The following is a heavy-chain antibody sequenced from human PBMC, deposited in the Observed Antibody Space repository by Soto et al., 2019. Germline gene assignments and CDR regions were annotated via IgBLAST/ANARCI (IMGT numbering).Heavy chain of an antibody. D-gene: IGHD3-22*01. J-gene: IGHJ4*02. CDR2: IIPLFGTT. CDR3: ATSPYSYDTSGYLDY. Sequence: QVQLVQSGAEVKKPGSSVTVSCRASGGTFSNYAINWVRQAPVQGLEGMAGIIPLFGTTNYAQKFQGRVTITADKSKSTAYMELTSLRSEDTSVFYCATSPYSYDTSGYLDYWGQGTLVTVSS. V-gene: IGHV1-69*14. CDR1: GGTFSNYA.